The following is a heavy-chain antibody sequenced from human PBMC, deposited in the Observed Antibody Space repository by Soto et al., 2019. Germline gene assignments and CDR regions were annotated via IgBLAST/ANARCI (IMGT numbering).Heavy chain of an antibody. CDR3: AVAARREVNYYYYGMDV. CDR2: INPNSGGT. CDR1: GYTFTGYY. J-gene: IGHJ6*02. V-gene: IGHV1-2*04. D-gene: IGHD6-6*01. Sequence: GASVKVSCKASGYTFTGYYMHWVRQAPGQGLEWMGWINPNSGGTNYAQKFQGWVTMTRDTSISTAYMELSRLRSDDTAVYYCAVAARREVNYYYYGMDVRGQGTTVTVSS.